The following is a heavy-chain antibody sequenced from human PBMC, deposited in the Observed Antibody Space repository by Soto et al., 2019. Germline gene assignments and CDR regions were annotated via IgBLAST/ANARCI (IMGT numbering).Heavy chain of an antibody. D-gene: IGHD3-3*01. CDR1: GGSIKTDNW. CDR3: ARNHYHSVSEALGTVSGFDS. CDR2: VYHTERI. J-gene: IGHJ4*02. Sequence: QVQLKESGPGLVKPSGTLSLSCAVSGGSIKTDNWWSWVRQSPGKGLEWIGEVYHTERINYNPSLRGRVAVSIDTSENQFSLHLSSVTAADTGVYFCARNHYHSVSEALGTVSGFDSWGQGTLVTVSS. V-gene: IGHV4-4*02.